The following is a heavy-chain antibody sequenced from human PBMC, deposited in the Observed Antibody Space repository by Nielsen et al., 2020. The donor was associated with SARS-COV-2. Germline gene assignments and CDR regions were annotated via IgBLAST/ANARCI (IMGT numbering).Heavy chain of an antibody. CDR3: ARITPSSGWDY. J-gene: IGHJ4*02. CDR2: INVGNGNT. CDR1: GYSFTSYA. Sequence: ASVNVSCKASGYSFTSYAMHRVWQAPGQRLEWMGWINVGNGNTKYSQKFQGRVTFTRDTSASTAYMELSSLRFEDTAVYYCARITPSSGWDYWGQGTLVTVSS. D-gene: IGHD6-19*01. V-gene: IGHV1-3*01.